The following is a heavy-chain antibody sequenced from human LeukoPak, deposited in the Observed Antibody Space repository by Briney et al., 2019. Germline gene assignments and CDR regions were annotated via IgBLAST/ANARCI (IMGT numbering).Heavy chain of an antibody. Sequence: GGSLRLSCAASGFPFSSYSMNWVRQAPGKGLEWVSSMSSCSSYIYYADSVKGRVTISRDNAKNSLYLQMDSLRAEDTAVYYCASEQRGGAFDIWGQETMLTVSS. V-gene: IGHV3-21*01. CDR1: GFPFSSYS. CDR2: MSSCSSYI. D-gene: IGHD3-16*01. CDR3: ASEQRGGAFDI. J-gene: IGHJ3*02.